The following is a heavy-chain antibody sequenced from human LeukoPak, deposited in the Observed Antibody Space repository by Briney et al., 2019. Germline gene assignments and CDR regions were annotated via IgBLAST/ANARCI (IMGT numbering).Heavy chain of an antibody. J-gene: IGHJ4*02. CDR2: ITDAVGST. Sequence: GGSLRLSCAASGFTFSSSSISWVRQAPGKGLEWVSAITDAVGSTHYADSVKGRSTISSDNSKNTVYLQMNSLRPKDMAVYYCAKEIFSGLLYIDYWGQGTLVTVSS. V-gene: IGHV3-23*01. CDR3: AKEIFSGLLYIDY. CDR1: GFTFSSSS. D-gene: IGHD5-12*01.